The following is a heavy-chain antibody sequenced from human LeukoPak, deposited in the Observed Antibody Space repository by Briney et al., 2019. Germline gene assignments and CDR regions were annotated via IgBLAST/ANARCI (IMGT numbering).Heavy chain of an antibody. D-gene: IGHD5-12*01. V-gene: IGHV3-21*01. CDR1: GFTFSTYS. CDR2: ISPDSNYK. J-gene: IGHJ4*02. CDR3: VRGGYRGFDYEY. Sequence: GGSLRLSCAAPGFTFSTYSMNWLRLAPGKGLEWVSSISPDSNYKYYVDSVKGRFTTSRDNAKNSLYLQMNSLRAGDTAVYYCVRGGYRGFDYEYWGQGTLVTVSS.